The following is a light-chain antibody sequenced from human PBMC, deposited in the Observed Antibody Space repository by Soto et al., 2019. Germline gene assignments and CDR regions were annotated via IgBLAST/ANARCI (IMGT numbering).Light chain of an antibody. V-gene: IGLV2-14*03. CDR3: NSFTTSTSYV. J-gene: IGLJ1*01. Sequence: QSALTQPASVSGSPGQSITISCTGTSSDVGAYDYVSWYQQHPGEVPKLMIFDVSDRPSGVSNRFSGSKSGNTASLTISGLQAKDEADYYCNSFTTSTSYVFGTGTKLTVL. CDR1: SSDVGAYDY. CDR2: DVS.